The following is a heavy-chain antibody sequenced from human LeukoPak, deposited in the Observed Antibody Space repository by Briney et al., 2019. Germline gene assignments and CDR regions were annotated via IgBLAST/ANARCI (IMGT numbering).Heavy chain of an antibody. V-gene: IGHV4-4*07. Sequence: SETLSLTCTVSGGSISSYYWSWIRQPAGKGLEWIGRIYTSGSTNYNPSLKSRVTMSVDTSKNQFSLKLSSVTAADTAVYYSARGRYYDYVWGSYRFDYWGQGTLVTVSS. CDR2: IYTSGST. CDR1: GGSISSYY. J-gene: IGHJ4*02. D-gene: IGHD3-16*02. CDR3: ARGRYYDYVWGSYRFDY.